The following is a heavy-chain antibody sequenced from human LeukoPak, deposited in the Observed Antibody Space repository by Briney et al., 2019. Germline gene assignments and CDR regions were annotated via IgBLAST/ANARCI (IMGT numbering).Heavy chain of an antibody. D-gene: IGHD6-13*01. CDR2: IKEDGSEK. V-gene: IGHV3-7*01. Sequence: GGSLRLSCAASGFPFNSYWMTWVRQAPGKGLEWVANIKEDGSEKYYVDSVKGRFAISRDNAKNSLYLQMSSLRAEDTAVYYCARDTRGSAAVGASDYWGQGTLVTVSS. J-gene: IGHJ4*02. CDR1: GFPFNSYW. CDR3: ARDTRGSAAVGASDY.